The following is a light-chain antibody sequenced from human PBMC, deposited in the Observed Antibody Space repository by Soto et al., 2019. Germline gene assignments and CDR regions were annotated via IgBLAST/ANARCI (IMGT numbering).Light chain of an antibody. CDR1: HNIRRG. J-gene: IGKJ1*01. CDR3: QQYAGYWA. CDR2: DAS. V-gene: IGKV1-5*01. Sequence: DIQMTQSPSTLSASVGDRVTITCRASHNIRRGLAWYQQKPGKAPKLLIYDASSLESAVPSRFSGSGSGTEFTLAISSLQPDDSATYYCQQYAGYWAFGQGTKVDIK.